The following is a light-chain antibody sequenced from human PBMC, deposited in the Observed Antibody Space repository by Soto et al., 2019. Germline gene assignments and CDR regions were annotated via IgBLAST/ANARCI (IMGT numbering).Light chain of an antibody. Sequence: EIVMTQSPATLSVSPGERATLSCRASQSVSSNLAWYQQKPGQAPRLLIYGASNRASGIPARFSGSGSGTDFTLTISSLDPEDFAVYYCQQRSNWPPVTFGGGTKVDIK. V-gene: IGKV3-11*01. CDR2: GAS. CDR3: QQRSNWPPVT. J-gene: IGKJ4*01. CDR1: QSVSSN.